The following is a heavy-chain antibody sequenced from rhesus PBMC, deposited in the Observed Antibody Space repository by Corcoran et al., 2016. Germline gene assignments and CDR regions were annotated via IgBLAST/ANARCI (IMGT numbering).Heavy chain of an antibody. CDR3: ARGLEPSWGYWYFDL. CDR2: IRSGGST. CDR1: GGSISSNY. V-gene: IGHV4-160*01. J-gene: IGHJ2*01. Sequence: QVQLQQWGEGLVKPSETLSLTCAVYGGSISSNYWSWIRQPPGKGLEWIGRIRSGGSTNYHPSLKSRITISIRTSKHQFSLKLSSVTAADTAVYYCARGLEPSWGYWYFDLWGPGTPITISS. D-gene: IGHD1-1*01.